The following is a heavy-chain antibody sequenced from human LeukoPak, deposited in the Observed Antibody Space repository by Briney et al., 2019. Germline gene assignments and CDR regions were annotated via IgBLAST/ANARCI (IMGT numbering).Heavy chain of an antibody. CDR2: INHSGST. J-gene: IGHJ4*02. V-gene: IGHV4-34*01. CDR1: GGSFSGYY. Sequence: PSETLSLTCAVYGGSFSGYYWSWIRQPPGKGLEWIGEINHSGSTNYNPSLKSRVTISVDTSKNQFSLKLSSVTAADTAVYYCARKLAARFFDYWGQGTLVTVSS. D-gene: IGHD6-13*01. CDR3: ARKLAARFFDY.